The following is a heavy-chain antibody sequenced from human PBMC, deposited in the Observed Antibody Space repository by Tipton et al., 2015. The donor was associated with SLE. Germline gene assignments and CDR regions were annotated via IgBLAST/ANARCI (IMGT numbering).Heavy chain of an antibody. CDR2: IYHSGST. J-gene: IGHJ6*02. Sequence: TLSLTCAVYGGSFSGYYWGWIRQPPGKGLEWIGSIYHSGSTYYNPSLKSRVTISVDTSKNQFSLKLSSVTAADTAVYYCARGHTAMVGSLYYYGMDVWGQGTTVTVSS. CDR3: ARGHTAMVGSLYYYGMDV. D-gene: IGHD5-18*01. CDR1: GGSFSGYY. V-gene: IGHV4-34*01.